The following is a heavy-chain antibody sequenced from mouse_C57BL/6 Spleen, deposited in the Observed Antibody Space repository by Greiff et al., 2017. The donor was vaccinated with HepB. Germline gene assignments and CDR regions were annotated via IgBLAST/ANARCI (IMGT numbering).Heavy chain of an antibody. V-gene: IGHV5-4*01. CDR3: ARDSYGNYRGAMDY. CDR2: ISDGGSYT. D-gene: IGHD2-1*01. Sequence: EVQRVESGGGLVKPGGSLKLSCAASGFTFSSYAMSWVRQTPEKRLEWVATISDGGSYTYYPDNVKGRFTISRDNAKNNLYLQMSHLKSEDTAMYYCARDSYGNYRGAMDYWGQGTSVTVSS. CDR1: GFTFSSYA. J-gene: IGHJ4*01.